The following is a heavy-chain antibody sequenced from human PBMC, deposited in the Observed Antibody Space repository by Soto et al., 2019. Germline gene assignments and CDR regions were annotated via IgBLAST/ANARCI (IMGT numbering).Heavy chain of an antibody. Sequence: ASVKVSCKASGYTFTSYYMHWVRQAPGQGLEWMGIINPSGGSTSYAQKFQGRVTMTRDTSTSTVYMELSSLRSEDTAVYYCAREFWSGFYYYGMDVWGQGTTVTVSS. J-gene: IGHJ6*02. CDR2: INPSGGST. CDR1: GYTFTSYY. D-gene: IGHD3-3*01. V-gene: IGHV1-46*01. CDR3: AREFWSGFYYYGMDV.